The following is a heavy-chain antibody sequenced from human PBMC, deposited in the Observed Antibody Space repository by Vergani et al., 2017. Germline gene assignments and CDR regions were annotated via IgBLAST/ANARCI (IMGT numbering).Heavy chain of an antibody. Sequence: EVQLVESGGGLVKPGGSLRLSCAASGFTFSSYSMNWVRQAPGKGLEWVSSISSSSSYIYYADSVKGRFTIARDNAKNSLYLQMNSLRAEDTAVYYCARCWGAGVRGVTYFDYWGQGTLVTVSS. CDR2: ISSSSSYI. D-gene: IGHD3-10*01. CDR1: GFTFSSYS. CDR3: ARCWGAGVRGVTYFDY. V-gene: IGHV3-21*01. J-gene: IGHJ4*02.